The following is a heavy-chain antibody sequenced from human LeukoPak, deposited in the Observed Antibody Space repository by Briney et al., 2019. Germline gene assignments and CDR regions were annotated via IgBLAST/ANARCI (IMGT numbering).Heavy chain of an antibody. CDR2: ISSFSGTI. V-gene: IGHV3-48*01. CDR3: TKDAYLGSNWLDP. D-gene: IGHD2/OR15-2a*01. J-gene: IGHJ5*02. CDR1: GLTFSFYS. Sequence: GGSLRLSCAASGLTFSFYSMNWVRQAPEKGLEWVSYISSFSGTINYAESVKGRFTISRDNAKNSLYLQMNRLRAEDTAVYYCTKDAYLGSNWLDPWGQGTLVTVSS.